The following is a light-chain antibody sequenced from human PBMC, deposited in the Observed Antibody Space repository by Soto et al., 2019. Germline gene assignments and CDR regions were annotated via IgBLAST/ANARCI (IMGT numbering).Light chain of an antibody. J-gene: IGLJ2*01. CDR2: EVN. Sequence: QSALTQPPSASGSPGQSVTISCTGTRSDVGNYNYVSWYQQYPGKAPKLMIYEVNKRPSGVPDRFSGSKSGNTASLTVSGLQADDEADYYCTSYAAGKNVVFGGGTKLTVL. CDR3: TSYAAGKNVV. CDR1: RSDVGNYNY. V-gene: IGLV2-8*01.